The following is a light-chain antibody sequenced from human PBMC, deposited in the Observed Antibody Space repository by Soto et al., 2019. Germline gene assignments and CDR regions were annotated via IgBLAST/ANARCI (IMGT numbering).Light chain of an antibody. CDR2: DTS. CDR1: QTLSNSF. V-gene: IGKV3-20*01. Sequence: EIVLTQSPGTLSLSPGERATLSCRASQTLSNSFIAWYQRKPGQAPRLLIYDTSSRATGVPDRYSASGSGTEFTLTISSLQSEDFAVYYCQQYDDWPSFGQGTKVDIK. J-gene: IGKJ1*01. CDR3: QQYDDWPS.